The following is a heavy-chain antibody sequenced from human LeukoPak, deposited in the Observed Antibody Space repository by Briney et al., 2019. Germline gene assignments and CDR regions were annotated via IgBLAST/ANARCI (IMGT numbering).Heavy chain of an antibody. V-gene: IGHV4-59*01. Sequence: SETLSLTCTVSGGSISSYYWSWIRQPPGKGLEWIGYIYYSGSTNYNPSLKSRVTISVDTSKNQFSLKLSSVTAADTAVYYCARVRWVGYTSTYFDYWGQGTLATVSS. CDR2: IYYSGST. J-gene: IGHJ4*02. CDR1: GGSISSYY. CDR3: ARVRWVGYTSTYFDY. D-gene: IGHD2-8*02.